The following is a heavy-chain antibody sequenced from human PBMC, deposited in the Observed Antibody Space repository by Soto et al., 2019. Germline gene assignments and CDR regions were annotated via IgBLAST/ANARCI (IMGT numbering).Heavy chain of an antibody. D-gene: IGHD3-9*01. CDR1: GFTFSSYA. J-gene: IGHJ6*02. CDR2: ISGSGGST. CDR3: AKAPEYHDILTGSPVGYYYYGMDV. V-gene: IGHV3-23*01. Sequence: EVQLLESGGGLVQPGGSLRLSCAATGFTFSSYAMSWVRQAPGKGLEWVSAISGSGGSTYYADSVKGRFTISRDNSKNTLYLQMNSLRAEDTAVYYCAKAPEYHDILTGSPVGYYYYGMDVWGQGTTVTVSS.